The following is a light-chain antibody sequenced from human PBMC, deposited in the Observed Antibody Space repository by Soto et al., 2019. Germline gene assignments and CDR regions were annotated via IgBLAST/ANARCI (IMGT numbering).Light chain of an antibody. CDR3: YQYSSSSPP. J-gene: IGKJ1*01. CDR2: DAS. CDR1: QTISIY. Sequence: DLQMTQSPSTLSASIGDRVTITCRASQTISIYLAWCQQRPGEAPKLLIYDASTLESGVPARFSGSGSGTEFTITISSLQPDDFAPYYCYQYSSSSPPFGQGTKVEIQ. V-gene: IGKV1-5*01.